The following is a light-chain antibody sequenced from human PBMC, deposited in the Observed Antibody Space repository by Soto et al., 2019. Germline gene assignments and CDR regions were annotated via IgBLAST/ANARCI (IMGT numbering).Light chain of an antibody. CDR1: QGISSG. CDR3: QQYNSYPLT. V-gene: IGKV1-5*03. Sequence: DIQMTHPLPPLPAPVGARSTITCGPSQGISSGLAWYRQKQGKAPNPLIYKASSLESGVPSRFSGSGSGTEFTLTISSLQPDDFATYYCQQYNSYPLTFGGGTKVEIK. J-gene: IGKJ4*01. CDR2: KAS.